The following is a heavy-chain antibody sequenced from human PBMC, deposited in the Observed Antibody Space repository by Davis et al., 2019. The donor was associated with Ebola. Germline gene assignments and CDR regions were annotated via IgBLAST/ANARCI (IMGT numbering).Heavy chain of an antibody. CDR1: GFTFYRYE. Sequence: GGSLRPSCPASGFTFYRYEMNWVRQAPGKGLEWVSSISGSATSTFYADSVKGRFTISRDNARDSLYLQMDSLRVEDTAIYYCARDAFSLSRYDTEDHWGQGTLVTVSS. J-gene: IGHJ4*02. D-gene: IGHD3-9*01. CDR3: ARDAFSLSRYDTEDH. V-gene: IGHV3-48*03. CDR2: ISGSATST.